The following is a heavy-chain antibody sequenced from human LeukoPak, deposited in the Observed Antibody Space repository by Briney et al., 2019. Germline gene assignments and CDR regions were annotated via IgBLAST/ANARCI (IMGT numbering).Heavy chain of an antibody. V-gene: IGHV1-46*01. CDR2: IYPRDGSI. J-gene: IGHJ4*02. Sequence: ASVKVSCKASGYSFTSNYIHWVRQAPGQGLEWMGMIYPRDGSISYAQKFQGRVTVTRDTSTSTVLMELSGLRSEDTAVYYCARDQEAFDYWGQGTLVTVSS. CDR1: GYSFTSNY. CDR3: ARDQEAFDY.